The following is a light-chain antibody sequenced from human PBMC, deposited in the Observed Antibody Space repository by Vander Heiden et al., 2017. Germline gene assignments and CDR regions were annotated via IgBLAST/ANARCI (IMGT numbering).Light chain of an antibody. CDR3: ATWDSSRSAWV. CDR2: DNK. J-gene: IGLJ2*01. CDR1: SSNIGNNY. Sequence: QSVLTHPPSASAAPGQTVTISCSGSSSNIGNNYVSWYQQHPGTPPKVLIYDNKDRPSGIPDRISGSKSGTAATVGITGLQTGDEAEYYCATWDSSRSAWVFGGGTKLTVL. V-gene: IGLV1-51*01.